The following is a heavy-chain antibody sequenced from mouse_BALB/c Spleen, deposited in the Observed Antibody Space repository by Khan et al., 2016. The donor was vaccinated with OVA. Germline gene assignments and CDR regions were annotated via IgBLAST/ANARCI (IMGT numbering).Heavy chain of an antibody. CDR2: IWSDGIT. CDR1: GFSLTTYG. CDR3: ARGGFYAMDY. J-gene: IGHJ4*01. V-gene: IGHV2-6*02. Sequence: VELVESGPGLVAPSQSLSITCTVSGFSLTTYGVHWVRQPPGKGLEWLVVIWSDGITTYNSALKSRLSISKDNSKSQGFLKMKSLQTDDTAMYYCARGGFYAMDYWGQGTSVTVSS.